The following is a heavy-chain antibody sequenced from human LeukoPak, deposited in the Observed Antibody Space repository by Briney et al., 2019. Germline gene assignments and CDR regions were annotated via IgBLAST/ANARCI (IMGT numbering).Heavy chain of an antibody. Sequence: GGSLRLSCAASGFTFSSYGMHWVRQAPGKGLEWVAVISYDGSKKYYADSVKGRFTISRDNSKNTLYLQMNSLRAEDTAVYYCAAAGGGGYYGIDYWGQGTLVTVSS. V-gene: IGHV3-30*03. CDR2: ISYDGSKK. CDR3: AAAGGGGYYGIDY. CDR1: GFTFSSYG. D-gene: IGHD3-3*01. J-gene: IGHJ4*02.